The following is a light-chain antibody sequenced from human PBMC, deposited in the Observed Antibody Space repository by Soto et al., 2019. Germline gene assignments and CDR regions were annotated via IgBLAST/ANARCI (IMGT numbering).Light chain of an antibody. CDR1: RRHITYI. CDR3: ETWDSNTRV. V-gene: IGLV4-60*03. J-gene: IGLJ1*01. Sequence: QPVLTQSSSASASLGSSVKLTCTLSRRHITYIIAWHQQQPGKAPRYLMKLERSGSYNKGSGVPDRFSGSSSGADRYLTISNLQSEDEADYYCETWDSNTRVFGTGTKLTV. CDR2: LERSGSY.